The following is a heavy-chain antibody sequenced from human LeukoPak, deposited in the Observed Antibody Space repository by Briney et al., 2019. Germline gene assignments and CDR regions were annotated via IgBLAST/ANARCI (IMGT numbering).Heavy chain of an antibody. J-gene: IGHJ4*02. CDR2: IYSGGST. CDR3: ASTQTYYFDY. V-gene: IGHV3-66*01. CDR1: GFTVSSNY. Sequence: GGSLRLSCAASGFTVSSNYMGWVRQAPGKGLEWVSVIYSGGSTYYADSVKGRFTISRDNSKNTLYLQMNSLRAEDTAVYYCASTQTYYFDYWGQGTLVTVSS.